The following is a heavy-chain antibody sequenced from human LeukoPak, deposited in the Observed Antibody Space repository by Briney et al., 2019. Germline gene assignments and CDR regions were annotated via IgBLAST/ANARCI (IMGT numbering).Heavy chain of an antibody. Sequence: ASVKVSCKASGYTFTSYDINWVRQATGQGLEWMGWMNPNSGNTGYAQKFQGRVTITRNTSISTAYMELSSPRSEDTAVYYCARKRGYSYGYISFDRFDPRGQGTLVTVSS. J-gene: IGHJ5*02. CDR1: GYTFTSYD. V-gene: IGHV1-8*03. CDR2: MNPNSGNT. CDR3: ARKRGYSYGYISFDRFDP. D-gene: IGHD5-18*01.